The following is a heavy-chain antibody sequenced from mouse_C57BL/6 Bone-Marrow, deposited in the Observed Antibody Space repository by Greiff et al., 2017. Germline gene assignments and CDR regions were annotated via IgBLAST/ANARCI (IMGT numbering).Heavy chain of an antibody. D-gene: IGHD1-1*01. J-gene: IGHJ2*01. CDR1: GFNIKDDY. Sequence: VQLQQSGAELVRPGASVKLSCTASGFNIKDDYMHWVKQRPEQGLEWIGWIDPENGDTEYASKFQGKATITADTSSHTAYLQLSSLTSEDTAVYYCARVYYGSHYFDYWGQGTTLTVSS. V-gene: IGHV14-4*01. CDR2: IDPENGDT. CDR3: ARVYYGSHYFDY.